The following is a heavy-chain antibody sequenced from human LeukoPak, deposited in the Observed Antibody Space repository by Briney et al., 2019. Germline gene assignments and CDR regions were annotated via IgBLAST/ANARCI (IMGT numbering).Heavy chain of an antibody. CDR1: GFTLSSYA. CDR2: ISGIDTRT. J-gene: IGHJ3*02. D-gene: IGHD4-17*01. V-gene: IGHV3-23*01. Sequence: QTGGSLRLSCAASGFTLSSYAMSWVRQAPGKGLEWVSAISGIDTRTYYADSLKGRFTISRDNSKNTLYLQMNSLRVEDTAVYYCVGDPAAFDIWGQGTMVTVSS. CDR3: VGDPAAFDI.